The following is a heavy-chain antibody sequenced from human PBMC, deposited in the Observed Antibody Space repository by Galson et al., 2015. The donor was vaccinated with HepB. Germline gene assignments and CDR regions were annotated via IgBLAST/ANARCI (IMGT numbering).Heavy chain of an antibody. D-gene: IGHD6-13*01. Sequence: SLRLSCAASGFTFSSYAMSWVRQAPGKGLEWVSAISGSGGSTYYADSVKGRFTISRDNSKNTLYLQMNSLRAEDTAVYYCAKDPPIIAAASYYYGMDVWGQGTTVTVSS. J-gene: IGHJ6*02. V-gene: IGHV3-23*01. CDR3: AKDPPIIAAASYYYGMDV. CDR2: ISGSGGST. CDR1: GFTFSSYA.